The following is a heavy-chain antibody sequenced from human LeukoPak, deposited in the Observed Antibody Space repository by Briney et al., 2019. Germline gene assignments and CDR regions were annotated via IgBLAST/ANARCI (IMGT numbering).Heavy chain of an antibody. Sequence: GASVKVSCKASGYTFTGYYMHWVRQAPGQGLEWMGWINPNSGGTNYAQKFQGRVTMTRDTSISTAYMELSRLRSDDTAVYYCARDKGHIVVVPAPVEFDPWGQGTLVTASS. CDR3: ARDKGHIVVVPAPVEFDP. V-gene: IGHV1-2*02. D-gene: IGHD2-2*01. CDR2: INPNSGGT. J-gene: IGHJ5*02. CDR1: GYTFTGYY.